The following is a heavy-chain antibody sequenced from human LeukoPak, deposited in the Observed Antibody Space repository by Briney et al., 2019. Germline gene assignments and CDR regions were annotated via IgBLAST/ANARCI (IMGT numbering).Heavy chain of an antibody. CDR1: GGTFSSYA. J-gene: IGHJ6*03. CDR3: ATDNYYYYYMDV. Sequence: VKVSCKASGGTFSSYAISWVRQAPGQGLEWMGGIIPIFGTANYAQKFQGRVTITADESTSTAYMELSSLRSEDTAVYYCATDNYYYYYMDVWGKGTTVTVSS. CDR2: IIPIFGTA. V-gene: IGHV1-69*01.